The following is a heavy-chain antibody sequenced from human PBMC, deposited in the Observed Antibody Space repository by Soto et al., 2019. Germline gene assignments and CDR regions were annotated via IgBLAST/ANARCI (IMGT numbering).Heavy chain of an antibody. CDR3: AAERLLDGIGV. J-gene: IGHJ6*02. CDR1: GFTFRRSS. Sequence: ASVKVSWQASGFTFRRSSVPGVRQARGQRVAWIGWIVVGSGDTNYAQKFQERVAITRNMSTTTAYMYLSSLRSVYTSVYYCAAERLLDGIGVWGQGTTVTVSS. V-gene: IGHV1-58*01. CDR2: IVVGSGDT.